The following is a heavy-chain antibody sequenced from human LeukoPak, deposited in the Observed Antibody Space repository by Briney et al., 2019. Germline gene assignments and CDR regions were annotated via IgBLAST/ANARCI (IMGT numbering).Heavy chain of an antibody. Sequence: KASEALSLTCAVSGYSIRSGYYWGWIRQPPGKGLEWIGSIHHSGSTYFNPSLKSRLTISADTSKNQFSLNLSSVTAADTAVYYCARAYRGDFDYWGQGTLVTVSS. D-gene: IGHD3-10*01. J-gene: IGHJ4*02. CDR3: ARAYRGDFDY. V-gene: IGHV4-38-2*01. CDR1: GYSIRSGYY. CDR2: IHHSGST.